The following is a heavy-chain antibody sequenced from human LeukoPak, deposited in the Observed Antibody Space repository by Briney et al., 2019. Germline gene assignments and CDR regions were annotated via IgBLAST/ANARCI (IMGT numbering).Heavy chain of an antibody. CDR3: ARDSEGARFDP. V-gene: IGHV4-61*02. Sequence: SETLSLTCTVSGGSISSGSYYWSWIRQPAGKGLEWIGRIYTSRSTNYNPSLKSRVTMSVDTSKNQFSLKLSSVTAADTAVYYCARDSEGARFDPWGQGTLVTVSS. CDR1: GGSISSGSYY. D-gene: IGHD1-14*01. CDR2: IYTSRST. J-gene: IGHJ5*02.